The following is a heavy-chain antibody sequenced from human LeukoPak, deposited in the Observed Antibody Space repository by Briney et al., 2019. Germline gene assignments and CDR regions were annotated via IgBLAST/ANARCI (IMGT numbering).Heavy chain of an antibody. CDR1: GGSISSYY. CDR3: ARQAYCSSTSCYPFDY. CDR2: IYYSGST. Sequence: SETLSLTCTVSGGSISSYYWSWIRQPPGEALEWIGYIYYSGSTNYNPSLKSRVTISVDTSKNQFSLKLSSVTAADTAVYYCARQAYCSSTSCYPFDYWGQGTLVTVSS. V-gene: IGHV4-59*08. D-gene: IGHD2-2*01. J-gene: IGHJ4*02.